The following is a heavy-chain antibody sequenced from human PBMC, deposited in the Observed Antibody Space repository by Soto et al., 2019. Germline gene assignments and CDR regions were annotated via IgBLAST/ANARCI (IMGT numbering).Heavy chain of an antibody. CDR2: IWYDGSNK. J-gene: IGHJ6*03. CDR3: ARDSTIFGVLEVCYMDV. D-gene: IGHD3-3*01. Sequence: GGSLRLSCAASGFTFSSYGMHWVRQAPGKGLEWVAVIWYDGSNKYYADSAKGRFTISRDNSKNTLYLQMNGLRAEDTAVYYCARDSTIFGVLEVCYMDVWGKGTTVTVSS. V-gene: IGHV3-33*01. CDR1: GFTFSSYG.